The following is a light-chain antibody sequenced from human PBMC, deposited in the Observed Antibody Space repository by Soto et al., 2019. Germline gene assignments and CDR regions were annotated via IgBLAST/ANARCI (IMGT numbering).Light chain of an antibody. CDR2: GAS. J-gene: IGKJ1*01. CDR1: QSVSVN. CDR3: QHYNDWPRT. V-gene: IGKV3-15*01. Sequence: EIVMTQSPATLSVSPGERAALSCRSSQSVSVNLAWYQQKPGQAPRLLIYGASTRATGFPARFSGSGSGTEFTLTISSLQSEDFAVYSCQHYNDWPRTFGQGTKVEIK.